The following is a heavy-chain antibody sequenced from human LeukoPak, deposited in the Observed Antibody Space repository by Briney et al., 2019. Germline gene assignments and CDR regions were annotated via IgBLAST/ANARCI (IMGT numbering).Heavy chain of an antibody. V-gene: IGHV4-61*01. CDR1: GGSISSSSYY. D-gene: IGHD6-13*01. J-gene: IGHJ5*02. Sequence: PSETLSLTCTVSGGSISSSSYYWGWIRQPPGKGLEWIGYIYYSGSTNYNPSLKSRVTISVDTSKDQFSLKLSSVTAADTAVYYCAREGYSSSVWFDPWGQGTLVTVSS. CDR3: AREGYSSSVWFDP. CDR2: IYYSGST.